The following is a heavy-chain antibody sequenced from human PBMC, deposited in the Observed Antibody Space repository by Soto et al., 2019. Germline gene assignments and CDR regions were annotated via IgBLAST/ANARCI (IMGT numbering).Heavy chain of an antibody. V-gene: IGHV3-23*01. Sequence: AISGSGGSTYYADSVKGRFTISRDNSKNTLYLQMNSLRAEDTAVYYCARGETVEMATIHYYYYGMDVWGQGTTVTVSS. CDR3: ARGETVEMATIHYYYYGMDV. J-gene: IGHJ6*02. CDR2: ISGSGGST. D-gene: IGHD5-12*01.